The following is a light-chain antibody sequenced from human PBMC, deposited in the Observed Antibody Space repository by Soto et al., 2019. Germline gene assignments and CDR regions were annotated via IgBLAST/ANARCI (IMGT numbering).Light chain of an antibody. Sequence: EIVMTQSPATLFVSPGERVTLSCRASQSVSGNLAWYQQKPGQAPRLLIYGASSRATGFPARFSGSGSGTDFTLTISSLQSEDFAVYYCQQYNNWLFTFGGGTRVEIK. CDR1: QSVSGN. CDR2: GAS. J-gene: IGKJ4*01. V-gene: IGKV3-15*01. CDR3: QQYNNWLFT.